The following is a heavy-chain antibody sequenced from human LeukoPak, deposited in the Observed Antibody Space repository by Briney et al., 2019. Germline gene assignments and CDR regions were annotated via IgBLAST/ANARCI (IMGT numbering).Heavy chain of an antibody. J-gene: IGHJ4*02. CDR2: IYNSGST. CDR1: GGSISSNY. CDR3: AGASRVRLDY. V-gene: IGHV4-59*01. D-gene: IGHD4/OR15-4a*01. Sequence: PSETLSLTCTVSGGSISSNYWSWIRQPPGKGLEWIGYIYNSGSTIYNPSLKSRVTISVDTSKYQFSLKLSSVTAADTAVYYCAGASRVRLDYWGQGTLVTVSS.